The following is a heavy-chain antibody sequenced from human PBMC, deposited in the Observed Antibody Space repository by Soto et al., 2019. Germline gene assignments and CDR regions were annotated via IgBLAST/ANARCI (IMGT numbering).Heavy chain of an antibody. Sequence: GGSLRLSCAASGFTFSSYWMHWVRQAPGNGLVWVSRINSDGSSTSYADSVKGRFTISRDNAKNTLYLQMNSLRAEDTAVYYCATNYDILTGYYVEFDYWGQGTLVTVSS. V-gene: IGHV3-74*01. D-gene: IGHD3-9*01. CDR1: GFTFSSYW. CDR2: INSDGSST. J-gene: IGHJ4*02. CDR3: ATNYDILTGYYVEFDY.